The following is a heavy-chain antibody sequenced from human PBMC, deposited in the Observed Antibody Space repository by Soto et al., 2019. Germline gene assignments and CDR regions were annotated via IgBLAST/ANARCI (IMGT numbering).Heavy chain of an antibody. V-gene: IGHV4-34*01. D-gene: IGHD2-15*01. CDR2: INHSGST. CDR3: ARVAVVAATQASGKDAFDI. J-gene: IGHJ3*02. CDR1: GGSFSGYY. Sequence: NPSETLSLTCAVYGGSFSGYYWSWIRQPPGKGLEWIGEINHSGSTNYNPSLKSRVTISVDTSKNQFSLKLSSVTAADTAVYYCARVAVVAATQASGKDAFDIWGQGTMVTVSS.